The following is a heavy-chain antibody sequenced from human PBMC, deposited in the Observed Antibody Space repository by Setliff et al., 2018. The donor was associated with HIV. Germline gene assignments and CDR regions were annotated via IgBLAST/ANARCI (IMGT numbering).Heavy chain of an antibody. CDR3: ARKGYCSSTSCPTPFDY. V-gene: IGHV4-39*07. CDR2: VFYSGST. Sequence: PSETLSLTCAVSGVTFSSNNYYWGWIRQPPGKGLEWIGTVFYSGSTSYSPPLKSRVTISVDTSKNQFSLKLKSVTAADTAVYYCARKGYCSSTSCPTPFDYWGQGTLVTVSS. CDR1: GVTFSSNNYY. D-gene: IGHD2-2*01. J-gene: IGHJ4*02.